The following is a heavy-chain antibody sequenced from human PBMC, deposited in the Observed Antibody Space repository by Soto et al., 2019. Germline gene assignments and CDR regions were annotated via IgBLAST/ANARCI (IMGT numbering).Heavy chain of an antibody. CDR1: GCSIISSNYY. CDR3: AKKYVTDMVVVPAAKDYLGV. CDR2: LYYSGST. Sequence: QLQVQESGPGLVKPSETLSLTCTVSGCSIISSNYYWGWIRQPPGTGLEWIGSLYYSGSTYYNPSLKCPVTTSVDTSKNQFSLKLSSVTAADTAVYYCAKKYVTDMVVVPAAKDYLGVCCKGPTVTVSS. V-gene: IGHV4-39*01. J-gene: IGHJ6*03. D-gene: IGHD2-2*01.